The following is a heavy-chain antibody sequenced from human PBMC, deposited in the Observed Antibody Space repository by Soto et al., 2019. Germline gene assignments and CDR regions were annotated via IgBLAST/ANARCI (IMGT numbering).Heavy chain of an antibody. V-gene: IGHV3-53*04. D-gene: IGHD4-17*01. J-gene: IGHJ4*02. CDR3: AISTVTATSYYFDY. CDR2: IYSGGST. Sequence: SGGSLRLSCAASGFTVSSNYMSWVRQAPGKGLEWVSVIYSGGSTYYADSVKGRFTISRHNSKNTLYLQMNSLRAEDTAVYYCAISTVTATSYYFDYWGQGTLVTVSS. CDR1: GFTVSSNY.